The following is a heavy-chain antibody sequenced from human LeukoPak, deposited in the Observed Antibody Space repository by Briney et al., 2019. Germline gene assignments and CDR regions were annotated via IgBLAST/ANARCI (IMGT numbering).Heavy chain of an antibody. CDR3: AKSRRGYSSRTYYFDY. Sequence: GGSLRLSCAASGFTFDDYAMHWVRQAPGKGLEWVSGISWNSGSIGYADSVKGRFTISRDNAKNSLYLQMNSLGAEDTALYYCAKSRRGYSSRTYYFDYWGQGTLVTVSS. D-gene: IGHD6-13*01. V-gene: IGHV3-9*01. J-gene: IGHJ4*02. CDR2: ISWNSGSI. CDR1: GFTFDDYA.